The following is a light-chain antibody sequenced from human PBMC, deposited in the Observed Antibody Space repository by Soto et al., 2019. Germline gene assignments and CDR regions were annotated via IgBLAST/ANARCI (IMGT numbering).Light chain of an antibody. J-gene: IGKJ4*01. V-gene: IGKV3-20*01. CDR1: QNVNNNY. CDR3: QQYGSAPLT. Sequence: EIVLTQSPGTLSLSPGERATLSCRASQNVNNNYLAWYQQKPGQAPRLLIYGASRRATDIQDRFSGSGSGTDFTLTISRLEPEDSAVYSCQQYGSAPLTFGGGTKVEIK. CDR2: GAS.